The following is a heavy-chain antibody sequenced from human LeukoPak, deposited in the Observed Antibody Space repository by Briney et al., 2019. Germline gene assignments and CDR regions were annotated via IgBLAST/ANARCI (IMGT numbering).Heavy chain of an antibody. CDR2: ISAYNGNT. CDR3: ARGLVVVAATHFYYYMDV. CDR1: GYTFTSYG. D-gene: IGHD2-15*01. J-gene: IGHJ6*03. V-gene: IGHV1-18*01. Sequence: ALVKVSCKASGYTFTSYGISWVRQAPGQGLEWMGWISAYNGNTNYAQKLQGRVTMTTDTSTSTAYMELRSLRSDDTAVYYCARGLVVVAATHFYYYMDVWGKGTTVTVSS.